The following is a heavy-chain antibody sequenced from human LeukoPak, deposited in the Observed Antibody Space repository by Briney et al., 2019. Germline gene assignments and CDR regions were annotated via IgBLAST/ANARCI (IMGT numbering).Heavy chain of an antibody. V-gene: IGHV5-51*01. Sequence: GESLKISCKGSGYNFTIYWIGWVRQMPGKGLEWMGIIYPGDSDTRYSPSFQGQVTISADKSISTAYLQWSSLKASDTAMYYCARHTGVGAYYYYYMDVWGKGTTVTVSS. CDR2: IYPGDSDT. CDR1: GYNFTIYW. D-gene: IGHD1-26*01. J-gene: IGHJ6*03. CDR3: ARHTGVGAYYYYYMDV.